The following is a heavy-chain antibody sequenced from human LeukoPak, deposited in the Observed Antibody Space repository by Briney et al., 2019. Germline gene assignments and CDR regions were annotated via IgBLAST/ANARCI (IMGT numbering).Heavy chain of an antibody. CDR2: IRYDGSNK. V-gene: IGHV3-30*02. CDR3: AKDKAERGYCSSTSCYSYYYYYMDV. J-gene: IGHJ6*03. CDR1: GFTFSSYG. D-gene: IGHD2-2*01. Sequence: PGGSLRLSCAASGFTFSSYGMHWVRQAPGKGLEWVAFIRYDGSNKYYADSVKDRFTISRDNSKNTLYLQMNSLRAEDTAVYYCAKDKAERGYCSSTSCYSYYYYYMDVWRKGTTVTVSS.